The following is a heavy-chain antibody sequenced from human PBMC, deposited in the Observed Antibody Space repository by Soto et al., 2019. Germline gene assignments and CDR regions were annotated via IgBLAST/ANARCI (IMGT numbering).Heavy chain of an antibody. V-gene: IGHV1-46*01. CDR2: INPSSGAT. CDR3: AKYCGGDCRHFDA. CDR1: GYNFIAYY. J-gene: IGHJ4*02. D-gene: IGHD2-21*02. Sequence: QVQLVQSGAEVKKPGSSVKLSCKASGYNFIAYYIYWVRQAPGQGPEWMGMINPSSGATNYAQKFQGRVTVTRDTSTSTAYLELSSLRSEDAAVYYCAKYCGGDCRHFDAWGQGPLVTVSS.